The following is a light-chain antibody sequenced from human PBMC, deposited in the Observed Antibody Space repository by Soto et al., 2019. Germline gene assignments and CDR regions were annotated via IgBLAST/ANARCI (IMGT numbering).Light chain of an antibody. Sequence: EIVFTQSPSTLSLSPGERATLSCRASQSVSSYLAWYQQKPGQAPRLLIYGASSRASGIPDRFSGSGSESDFTLTISSLEPEDFAVYYCQQRSYPITFGQGTRLEIK. J-gene: IGKJ5*01. CDR3: QQRSYPIT. CDR2: GAS. CDR1: QSVSSY. V-gene: IGKV3-11*01.